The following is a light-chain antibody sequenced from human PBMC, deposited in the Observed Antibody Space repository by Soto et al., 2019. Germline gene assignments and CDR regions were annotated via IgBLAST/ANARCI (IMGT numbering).Light chain of an antibody. CDR2: DVT. J-gene: IGLJ1*01. CDR3: SSYTSSSTPYV. Sequence: QSVLTQPRSVSGAPGQSVTISCTGTSSDVGGYNYVSWYQQHPVKAPKLMIYDVTNRPSGVSDRLSGSKSGNAASLTISGLQAEDEADYYCSSYTSSSTPYVFGTGTKVTVL. V-gene: IGLV2-11*01. CDR1: SSDVGGYNY.